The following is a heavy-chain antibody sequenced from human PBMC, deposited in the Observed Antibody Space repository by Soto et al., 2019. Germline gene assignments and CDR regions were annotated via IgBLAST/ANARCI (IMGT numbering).Heavy chain of an antibody. J-gene: IGHJ4*02. CDR1: GDSISSGGYY. CDR3: ARGRVTIFGVVITDFDY. Sequence: QVQLQESGPGLVKPSQTLSLTCTVSGDSISSGGYYWSWIRQHPGKGLEWIGYIYASGSTFYNPSFERRSTMSVDRSKNQFSLKLTSVTAADTAVYFCARGRVTIFGVVITDFDYWGQGTLVTVSS. CDR2: IYASGST. V-gene: IGHV4-31*03. D-gene: IGHD3-3*01.